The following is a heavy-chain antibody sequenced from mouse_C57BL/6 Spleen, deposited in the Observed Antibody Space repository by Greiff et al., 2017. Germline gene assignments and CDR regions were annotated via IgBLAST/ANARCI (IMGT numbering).Heavy chain of an antibody. CDR1: GYSITSGYY. D-gene: IGHD2-4*01. CDR3: SREYDDYDWYFDV. CDR2: ISYDGSN. J-gene: IGHJ1*03. V-gene: IGHV3-6*01. Sequence: DVQLQESGPGLVKPSQSLSLTCSVTGYSITSGYYWNWIRQFLGNKLEWMGYISYDGSNNYNPSLTNRISITRDTSKNQFFLKLNSVTTEDTATYYCSREYDDYDWYFDVWGTGTTVTVSS.